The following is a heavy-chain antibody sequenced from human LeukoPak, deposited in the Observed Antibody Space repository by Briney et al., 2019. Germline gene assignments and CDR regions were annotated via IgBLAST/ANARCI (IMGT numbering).Heavy chain of an antibody. Sequence: GGSLRLSCAASGFTFSNAWMSWVRQAPGKGLEWVGRIKSKTDGGTTDYAAPVKGRFTISRDDSKNTLYLQMNSLKTEDTAVYYCTTANILTGYYRDWGQGTLVTVSS. CDR2: IKSKTDGGTT. D-gene: IGHD3-9*01. V-gene: IGHV3-15*01. CDR3: TTANILTGYYRD. J-gene: IGHJ4*02. CDR1: GFTFSNAW.